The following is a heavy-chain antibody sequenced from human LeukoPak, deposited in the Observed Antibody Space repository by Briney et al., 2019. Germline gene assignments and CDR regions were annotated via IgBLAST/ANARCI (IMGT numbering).Heavy chain of an antibody. CDR1: GFTFSSHA. CDR2: IKQDGSEK. D-gene: IGHD5-24*01. CDR3: ARYRMAIDY. V-gene: IGHV3-7*04. J-gene: IGHJ4*02. Sequence: GGSLRLSCTASGFTFSSHAMYWVRQAPGKGLEWVANIKQDGSEKYYVDSVKGRFTISRDNAKNSLYLQMNSLRAEDTAVYYCARYRMAIDYWGQGTLVTVSS.